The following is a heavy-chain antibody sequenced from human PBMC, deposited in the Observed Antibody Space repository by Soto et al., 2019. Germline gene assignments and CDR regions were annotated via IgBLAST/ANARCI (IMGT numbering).Heavy chain of an antibody. V-gene: IGHV4-31*03. J-gene: IGHJ3*02. D-gene: IGHD3-3*01. CDR2: IYYSGST. Sequence: QVQLQESGPGLVKPSQTLSLTCTVSGGSISSGGYYWSWIRQHPGKGLEWIGYIYYSGSTYYNPSRKSRVTIAVDTSKHQFSLKLSSVTAADTAVYYCARASEVYYDFWSGYFAFDIWGQGTMVTVSS. CDR1: GGSISSGGYY. CDR3: ARASEVYYDFWSGYFAFDI.